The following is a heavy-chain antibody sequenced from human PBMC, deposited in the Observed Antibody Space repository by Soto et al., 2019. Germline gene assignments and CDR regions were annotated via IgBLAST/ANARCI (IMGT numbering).Heavy chain of an antibody. CDR1: GFTFSNYW. J-gene: IGHJ4*02. CDR3: ARLSPSGYSYGSIFDF. Sequence: PGGSLRLSCAASGFTFSNYWMSWVRQAPGKGLEWVANIEQSGSEKYYVDSVKGRFTISRDNAKNPHYLQMNSLRAEDTAVYYCARLSPSGYSYGSIFDFWGQGTLVTVSS. D-gene: IGHD5-18*01. CDR2: IEQSGSEK. V-gene: IGHV3-7*03.